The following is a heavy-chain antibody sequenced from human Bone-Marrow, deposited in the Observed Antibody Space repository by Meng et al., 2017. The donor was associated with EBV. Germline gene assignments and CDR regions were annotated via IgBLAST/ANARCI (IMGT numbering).Heavy chain of an antibody. Sequence: QVQLQAWGAGLLQPSATLSLNCAVYGGSLSDSYWNWIRQSPGKGLEWIGEINHSGDADYNPSLKSRVTMSVDTSKNHFSLKLSSVTATDTAVYYCARGVWDHWGQGILVTVSS. CDR1: GGSLSDSY. V-gene: IGHV4-34*01. J-gene: IGHJ4*02. CDR3: ARGVWDH. D-gene: IGHD1-26*01. CDR2: INHSGDA.